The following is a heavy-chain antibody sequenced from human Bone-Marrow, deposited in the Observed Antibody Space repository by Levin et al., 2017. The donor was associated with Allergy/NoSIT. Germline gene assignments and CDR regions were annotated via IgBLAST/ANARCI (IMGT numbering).Heavy chain of an antibody. Sequence: ASVKVSCKASGYTFTNYYIHWLRQAPGQGLEWMGIINPIGGSTTFAQKFQGRVTMTTDTSTSTVYMDLSSLRSEDTAIYYCARGVLIVAAPPSFDPWGQGTLVTVSS. CDR2: INPIGGST. J-gene: IGHJ5*02. V-gene: IGHV1-46*01. CDR1: GYTFTNYY. CDR3: ARGVLIVAAPPSFDP. D-gene: IGHD2-21*01.